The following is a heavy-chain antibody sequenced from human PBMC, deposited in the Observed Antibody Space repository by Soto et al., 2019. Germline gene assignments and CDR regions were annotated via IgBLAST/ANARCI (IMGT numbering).Heavy chain of an antibody. CDR1: GYRFNNYW. Sequence: PGESLKISCQGSGYRFNNYWIGWVRQMPGKGLEWIGMIYPGDSDTTYSPSFQGQVTMSVDKSISTAYLQWSSLKTSDSATYYCARQGSNGANVYFAMDVWGQGTTVTVSS. V-gene: IGHV5-51*01. J-gene: IGHJ6*02. CDR3: ARQGSNGANVYFAMDV. CDR2: IYPGDSDT. D-gene: IGHD3-16*01.